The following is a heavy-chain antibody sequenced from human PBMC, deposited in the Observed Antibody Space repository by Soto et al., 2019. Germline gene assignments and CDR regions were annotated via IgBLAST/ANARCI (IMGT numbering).Heavy chain of an antibody. CDR2: IYWSGDE. D-gene: IGHD6-6*01. Sequence: QGTLKESGPTLVKPTQTLTLTCSFSGFSLSTSGVGVGWIRQSPGKALEWLALIYWSGDEHYRPSLKSRLSITKATSKNHVVLIMTDMDPVDTATYYCARGIATLPVFAFDIWGQGTMVTVSS. CDR1: GFSLSTSGVG. J-gene: IGHJ3*02. CDR3: ARGIATLPVFAFDI. V-gene: IGHV2-5*01.